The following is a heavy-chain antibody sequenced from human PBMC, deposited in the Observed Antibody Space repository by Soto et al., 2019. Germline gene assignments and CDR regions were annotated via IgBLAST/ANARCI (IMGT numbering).Heavy chain of an antibody. CDR2: ISWNSGSV. CDR3: AKDIGVGGADIFDF. J-gene: IGHJ4*02. V-gene: IGHV3-9*01. Sequence: EVRLVESGGGLVQPGRSLRLSCAASGFTFDDYAMNWVRQAPGKGLEWVSGISWNSGSVAYADSVKGRFTVSRDNAKNSLYLQMNSLRPEDTAFYYCAKDIGVGGADIFDFWGRGTLVTVSS. D-gene: IGHD1-26*01. CDR1: GFTFDDYA.